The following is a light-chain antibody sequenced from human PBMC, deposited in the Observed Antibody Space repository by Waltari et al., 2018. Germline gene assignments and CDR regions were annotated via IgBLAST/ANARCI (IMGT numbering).Light chain of an antibody. J-gene: IGKJ1*01. CDR3: QQYRTNPWT. CDR1: QSINSW. CDR2: KAS. V-gene: IGKV1-5*03. Sequence: DIQMTQSPSTLSASVGDRVTLTCRASQSINSWLAWYQQKPGIATKLLIYKASSLESGVPSRFSGSGSGTEFTLTISSLQPDDLATYYCQQYRTNPWTFGQGTKVEIE.